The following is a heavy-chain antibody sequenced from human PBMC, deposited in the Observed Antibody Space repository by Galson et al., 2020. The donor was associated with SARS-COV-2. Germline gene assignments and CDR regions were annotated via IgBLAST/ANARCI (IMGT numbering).Heavy chain of an antibody. CDR2: ITQSGSV. J-gene: IGHJ4*02. CDR1: GGSFSDHY. V-gene: IGHV4-34*01. D-gene: IGHD3-22*01. Sequence: SETLSLTCAVYGGSFSDHYWSWIRQSPGKGLEWIGEITQSGSVNYNPSLKSRVTISADTSKNQFSLELRSVTAADTAVYYCARGLFQTTMVIVVFTSGSFYFDSWGQGTLVSVSS. CDR3: ARGLFQTTMVIVVFTSGSFYFDS.